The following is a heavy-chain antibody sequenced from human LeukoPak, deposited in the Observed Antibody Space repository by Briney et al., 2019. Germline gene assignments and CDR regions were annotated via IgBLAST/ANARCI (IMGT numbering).Heavy chain of an antibody. D-gene: IGHD3-3*01. CDR2: ISYDGSNK. J-gene: IGHJ4*02. Sequence: GGSLRLSCAASGFTFSSYAMHWVRQAPGKGLEWVAVISYDGSNKYYADSVKGRFTISRDNFKNTLYLQMNSLRAEDTAVYYCARGEYYDFWSGYDYWGQGTLVTVSS. CDR3: ARGEYYDFWSGYDY. CDR1: GFTFSSYA. V-gene: IGHV3-30*14.